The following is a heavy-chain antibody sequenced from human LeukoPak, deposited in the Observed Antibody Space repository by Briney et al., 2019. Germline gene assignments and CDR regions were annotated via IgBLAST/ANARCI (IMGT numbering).Heavy chain of an antibody. CDR1: GFTFSSYW. Sequence: GGSLRLSCAASGFTFSSYWMSWVRQAPGKGLERVAYMNQDGSERYYVDSVRGRFTISRDNDKNSLYLQMNSLRAEDTAVYYCATTMARYPDDYFDYWRQGTLVTVSP. CDR2: MNQDGSER. D-gene: IGHD3-16*02. J-gene: IGHJ4*02. CDR3: ATTMARYPDDYFDY. V-gene: IGHV3-7*01.